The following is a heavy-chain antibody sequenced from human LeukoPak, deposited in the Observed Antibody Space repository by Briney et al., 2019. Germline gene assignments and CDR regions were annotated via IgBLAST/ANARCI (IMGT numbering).Heavy chain of an antibody. CDR2: IKQDGSEK. Sequence: PGGSLRLSCAASGFTFSSYWMSWVRQAPGKGLEWVANIKQDGSEKYYVDSVKGRFTISRDNAKNSLYLQMNSLRSEDTAVYYCARGRRGVIILPYYYYYMDVWGKGTTVTVSS. CDR3: ARGRRGVIILPYYYYYMDV. D-gene: IGHD3-10*01. V-gene: IGHV3-7*03. J-gene: IGHJ6*03. CDR1: GFTFSSYW.